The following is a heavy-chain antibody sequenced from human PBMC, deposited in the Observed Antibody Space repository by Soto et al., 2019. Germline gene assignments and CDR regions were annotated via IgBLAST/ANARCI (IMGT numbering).Heavy chain of an antibody. CDR2: IYYSGST. D-gene: IGHD6-19*01. CDR1: GGSISSSSYY. J-gene: IGHJ4*02. V-gene: IGHV4-39*01. CDR3: ARRRYSSGWYYFDY. Sequence: SETLSLTCTVSGGSISSSSYYWGWIRQPPGKGLEWIGSIYYSGSTYYNPSLKSRVTISVDTSKNQFSLKLSSVTAADTAVYYCARRRYSSGWYYFDYWGQGTLVTVSS.